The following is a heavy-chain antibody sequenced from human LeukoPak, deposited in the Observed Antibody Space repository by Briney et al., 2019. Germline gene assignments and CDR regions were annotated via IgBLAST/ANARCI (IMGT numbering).Heavy chain of an antibody. CDR1: GFTFSNYA. CDR3: ARGTGLLGVRIVAMDV. Sequence: RTGGSLRLSCAVSGFTFSNYAMHWVRQAPGKGLEWVAVISYDGNNKYYADSVKGRFTISRDSSKNTVYLQMNSLRAEDTAVYYCARGTGLLGVRIVAMDVWGQGTTVTVSS. V-gene: IGHV3-30*04. J-gene: IGHJ6*02. D-gene: IGHD1-26*01. CDR2: ISYDGNNK.